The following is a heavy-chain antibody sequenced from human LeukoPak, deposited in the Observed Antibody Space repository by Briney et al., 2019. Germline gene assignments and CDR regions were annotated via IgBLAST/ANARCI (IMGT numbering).Heavy chain of an antibody. CDR1: GFTFSSYW. Sequence: GGSLRLSCAASGFTFSSYWMHWVRQAPGKGLVWVSRIGSDGSSTNYADSVKGRFTISRDNAKNTLYLQMNSLRAEDTAVYHCARFQGIGSQRYYFDYWGQGTLVTVSS. J-gene: IGHJ4*02. V-gene: IGHV3-74*01. CDR2: IGSDGSST. CDR3: ARFQGIGSQRYYFDY. D-gene: IGHD6-19*01.